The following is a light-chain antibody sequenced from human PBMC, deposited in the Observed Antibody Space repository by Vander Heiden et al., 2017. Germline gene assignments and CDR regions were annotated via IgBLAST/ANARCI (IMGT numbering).Light chain of an antibody. Sequence: SQIDHSPSSLSASVGDRVTITCRASQSISSHLNWYQQKPGKAPKLLIYGASSLQTGVPSRFSGSGSGTDFTLSITSLRPEDFATYYCQQSYSAPLSFGGGTNVEI. CDR1: QSISSH. V-gene: IGKV1-39*01. CDR3: QQSYSAPLS. J-gene: IGKJ4*01. CDR2: GAS.